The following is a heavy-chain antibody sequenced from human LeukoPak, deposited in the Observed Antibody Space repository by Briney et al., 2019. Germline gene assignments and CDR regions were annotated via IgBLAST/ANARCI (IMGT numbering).Heavy chain of an antibody. D-gene: IGHD6-13*01. CDR2: IFPVFGTP. CDR1: GGTFNNFA. Sequence: SVTVSCKASGGTFNNFAICWVRQAPGQGLEWMGGIFPVFGTPTYAQKFQGRVTITADESTRTAHMELSSLRSDDTAVYYCARGPHTSSWYKHAFDIWAQGTMVTVSS. V-gene: IGHV1-69*13. CDR3: ARGPHTSSWYKHAFDI. J-gene: IGHJ3*02.